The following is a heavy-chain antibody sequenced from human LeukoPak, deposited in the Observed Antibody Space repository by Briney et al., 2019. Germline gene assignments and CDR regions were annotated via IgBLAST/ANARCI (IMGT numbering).Heavy chain of an antibody. V-gene: IGHV3-72*01. CDR2: SRDAAQGYTT. D-gene: IGHD2-15*01. J-gene: IGHJ4*02. Sequence: AGGSLRLSCEASGFTFSAHYMDWVRQAPGKGPEWVARSRDAAQGYTTEYAASVKGRFTISRDASENVLYLQMSSLKTEDTAVYYCSRGYCTGGTCYSGDFWGQGTLVTVSS. CDR1: GFTFSAHY. CDR3: SRGYCTGGTCYSGDF.